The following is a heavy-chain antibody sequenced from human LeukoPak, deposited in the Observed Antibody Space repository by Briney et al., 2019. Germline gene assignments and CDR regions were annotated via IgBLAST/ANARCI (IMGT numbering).Heavy chain of an antibody. CDR3: ARLTGSGIVGTTGGFDH. J-gene: IGHJ4*01. Sequence: PGGSLRLSCAASGFTFSDYYMSWIRQAPGKGLEWVSSISGSGSTTYSADSVKGRFTISRDRSKNTLYLQMNSLRGEDTALYYRARLTGSGIVGTTGGFDHWGQGTLVTVSS. CDR1: GFTFSDYY. D-gene: IGHD1-26*01. V-gene: IGHV3-11*01. CDR2: ISGSGSTT.